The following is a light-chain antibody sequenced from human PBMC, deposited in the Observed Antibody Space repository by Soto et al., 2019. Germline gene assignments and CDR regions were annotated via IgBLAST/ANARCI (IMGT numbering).Light chain of an antibody. Sequence: IQMAPSPSSLSASVGDRVPITCRASESMSNCLAWYQQKPGKAPKLLISGASSLQSGVPSRFSGSASGTEFTLTISSLQPDDIATYYCQQCHRYLTFGQGTEVDIK. CDR1: ESMSNC. V-gene: IGKV1-5*01. CDR2: GAS. CDR3: QQCHRYLT. J-gene: IGKJ1*01.